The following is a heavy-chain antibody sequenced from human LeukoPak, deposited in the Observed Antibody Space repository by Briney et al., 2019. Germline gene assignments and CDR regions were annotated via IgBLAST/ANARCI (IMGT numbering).Heavy chain of an antibody. J-gene: IGHJ4*02. D-gene: IGHD2-15*01. CDR2: IKQDGSEK. CDR3: AASGGMGDY. Sequence: QPGGSLRLSCAASGFTFSSYWMSWVRQAPGKGLDWVANIKQDGSEKYYVDSVKGRFTISRDNAKNSLSLQMNSLRAEDTAVYYCAASGGMGDYWGQGTLVTVSS. V-gene: IGHV3-7*03. CDR1: GFTFSSYW.